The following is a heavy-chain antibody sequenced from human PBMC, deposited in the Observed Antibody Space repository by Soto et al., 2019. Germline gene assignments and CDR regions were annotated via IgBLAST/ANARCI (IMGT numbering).Heavy chain of an antibody. J-gene: IGHJ4*02. CDR3: TTYPSDSSAYYYFDY. CDR2: VKSKTDGETT. V-gene: IGHV3-15*01. Sequence: PGGSLRLSCAASGFTFSNAWMSWVRQAPGKGLEWVGRVKSKTDGETTDYAAPVKGRFTISRDDSKNTLYLQMNSLKTEDTAVYYCTTYPSDSSAYYYFDYWGQGALVTVSS. D-gene: IGHD3-22*01. CDR1: GFTFSNAW.